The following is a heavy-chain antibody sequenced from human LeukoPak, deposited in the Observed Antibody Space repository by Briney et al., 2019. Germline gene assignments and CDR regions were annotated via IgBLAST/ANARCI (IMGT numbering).Heavy chain of an antibody. CDR1: GCSVSNNY. V-gene: IGHV3-53*01. D-gene: IGHD3-3*01. CDR3: AKDSFLQAGFWDS. CDR2: IFSGGSI. J-gene: IGHJ4*02. Sequence: GGSLRLSCAASGCSVSNNYMSWVRQAPGKRPEWGSVIFSGGSIDYADSVKGRFIISRDNSKNTLYLQMNSLRTEDTAMYYCAKDSFLQAGFWDSWGQGTLVTVSS.